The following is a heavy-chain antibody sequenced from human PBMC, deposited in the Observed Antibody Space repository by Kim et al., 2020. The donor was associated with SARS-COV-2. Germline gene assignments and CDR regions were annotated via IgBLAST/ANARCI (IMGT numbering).Heavy chain of an antibody. CDR2: IYYSGST. CDR3: ARRQQQLEYYFDY. J-gene: IGHJ4*02. D-gene: IGHD6-13*01. Sequence: SETLSLTCTVSGGSISSSSYYWGWIRQPPGKGLEWIGSIYYSGSTYYNPSLKSRVTISVDTSKNQFSLKLSSVTAADTAVYYCARRQQQLEYYFDYWGQGILGPVAA. CDR1: GGSISSSSYY. V-gene: IGHV4-39*01.